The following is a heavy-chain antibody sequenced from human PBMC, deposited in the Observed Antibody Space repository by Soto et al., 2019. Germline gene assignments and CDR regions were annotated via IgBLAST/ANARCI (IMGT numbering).Heavy chain of an antibody. Sequence: ASVKVSCKASGYTFTSYYMHWVRQAPGQGLEWMGIINPSGGSTSYAQKFQGRVTMTRDTSTSTVYMELSSLRSEDTAVYYCARDLNGDYGDSLIYYYYGMDVWGQGTTVTVSS. CDR1: GYTFTSYY. CDR3: ARDLNGDYGDSLIYYYYGMDV. V-gene: IGHV1-46*01. D-gene: IGHD4-17*01. CDR2: INPSGGST. J-gene: IGHJ6*02.